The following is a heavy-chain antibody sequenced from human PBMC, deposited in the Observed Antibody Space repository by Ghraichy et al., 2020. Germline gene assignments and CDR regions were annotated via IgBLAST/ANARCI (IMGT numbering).Heavy chain of an antibody. J-gene: IGHJ4*02. Sequence: SETLSLTCAVSGGSVSSPLYSWTWVRQPPGKGLEWIGFIYQTGSAYRNPSLKSRVTISVDRSKNHFSLSLTSVTAADTAVYYCASTPLTMEDILTGHFDYWGRGVLVTVSS. D-gene: IGHD3-9*01. V-gene: IGHV4-30-2*01. CDR1: GGSVSSPLYS. CDR3: ASTPLTMEDILTGHFDY. CDR2: IYQTGSA.